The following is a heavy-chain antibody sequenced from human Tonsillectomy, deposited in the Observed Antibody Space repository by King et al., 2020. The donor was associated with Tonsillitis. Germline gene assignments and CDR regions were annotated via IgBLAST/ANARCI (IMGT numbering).Heavy chain of an antibody. CDR1: GGSISRGSYY. D-gene: IGHD2-2*01. V-gene: IGHV4-39*01. CDR3: VKAPAAIRSYNWFDP. J-gene: IGHJ5*02. Sequence: QLQESGPGLVKPSETLSLTCTVSGGSISRGSYYWGWIRLPPGTGLEWIGSLYYTGSTYYNPSLKSRVTISVDTSKNQFPLQLSSVTAADTAVYYCVKAPAAIRSYNWFDPWGQGTLVTVSS. CDR2: LYYTGST.